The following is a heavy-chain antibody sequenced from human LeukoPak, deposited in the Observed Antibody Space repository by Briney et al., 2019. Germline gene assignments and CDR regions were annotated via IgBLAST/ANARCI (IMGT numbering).Heavy chain of an antibody. CDR2: ISGSGSGGST. Sequence: GGSLRLSCAASGFTFSSSAMSWVRQAPGKGLEWVSSISGSGSGGSTYYADSVKGRFTISRDNSKNTLYLQMNCLRAEDTAVYYCAKSGYNRFDYWGQGTLVAVSS. J-gene: IGHJ4*02. CDR3: AKSGYNRFDY. V-gene: IGHV3-23*01. D-gene: IGHD5-24*01. CDR1: GFTFSSSA.